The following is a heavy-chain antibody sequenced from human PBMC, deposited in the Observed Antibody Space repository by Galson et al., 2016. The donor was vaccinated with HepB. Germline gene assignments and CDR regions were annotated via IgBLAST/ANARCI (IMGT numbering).Heavy chain of an antibody. J-gene: IGHJ6*02. D-gene: IGHD1-26*01. Sequence: SLRLSCAASGFTLSTYAMSWVRQAPGKGLEWVSSSSATGGTTYYADSVKGRFTISRDNSKNTLYLQLNSLRAEDTAVYYCAKGALQGGYYGFDVWGQGTTVTVSS. CDR1: GFTLSTYA. CDR2: SSATGGTT. V-gene: IGHV3-23*01. CDR3: AKGALQGGYYGFDV.